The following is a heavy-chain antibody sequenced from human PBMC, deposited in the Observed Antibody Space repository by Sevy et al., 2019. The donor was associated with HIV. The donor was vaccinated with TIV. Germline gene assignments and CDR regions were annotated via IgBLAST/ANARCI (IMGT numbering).Heavy chain of an antibody. D-gene: IGHD2-15*01. V-gene: IGHV3-30*18. Sequence: GGSLRLSCAASGFAFSDYAMHWVRQAPGKGLKWVAAISYAGDNKYFADSVKGRFTVSKDNSKNTLYLEMNSLRAEDTAVYYCAKAHADCSGGTCYTAHYYYDMDVWGQGATVTVSS. CDR1: GFAFSDYA. J-gene: IGHJ6*02. CDR3: AKAHADCSGGTCYTAHYYYDMDV. CDR2: ISYAGDNK.